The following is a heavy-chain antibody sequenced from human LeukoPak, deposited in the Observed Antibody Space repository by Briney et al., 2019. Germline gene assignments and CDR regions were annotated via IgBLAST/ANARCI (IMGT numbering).Heavy chain of an antibody. CDR1: GFIFSHYA. CDR3: ARDTYQPQLIDP. V-gene: IGHV3-48*04. J-gene: IGHJ5*02. Sequence: GGSLLLSGAASGFIFSHYAMNGGRPAPGKGLEWVSYIDSGSNVILYAASVSGPFSISRDHATNTLYLQMRSLRAEDTAVYYCARDTYQPQLIDPWGQGTLVTVSS. D-gene: IGHD2-2*01. CDR2: IDSGSNVI.